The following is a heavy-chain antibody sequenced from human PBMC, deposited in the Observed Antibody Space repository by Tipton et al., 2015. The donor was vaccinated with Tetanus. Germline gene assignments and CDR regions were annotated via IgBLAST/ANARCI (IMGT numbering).Heavy chain of an antibody. CDR2: IYPDDSDT. CDR3: ARLPKHYSASGST. D-gene: IGHD3-10*01. V-gene: IGHV5-51*01. J-gene: IGHJ5*02. Sequence: QLVQSGAEVKKPGESLKISCKGSGHSFTKYWIAWVRQLPGKGLEWMGLIYPDDSDTRYSPSFQGQVTISADKSISTAYLQWRSLKASDTAIYFCARLPKHYSASGSTWGQGTLVTVSS. CDR1: GHSFTKYW.